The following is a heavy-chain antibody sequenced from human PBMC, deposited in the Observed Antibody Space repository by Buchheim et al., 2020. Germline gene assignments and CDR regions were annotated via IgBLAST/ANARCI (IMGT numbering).Heavy chain of an antibody. J-gene: IGHJ4*02. D-gene: IGHD6-6*01. CDR3: AKDMDRGIAAPLDY. Sequence: QVQLVESGGGVVQPGRSLRLSCAASGFTFSSYGMHWVRQAPGKGLEWVAVISYDGSNKNYGDSVKGRFTISRDNSKNTMYLQMNSLRGEDTAVYFCAKDMDRGIAAPLDYWGQGTL. CDR2: ISYDGSNK. V-gene: IGHV3-30*18. CDR1: GFTFSSYG.